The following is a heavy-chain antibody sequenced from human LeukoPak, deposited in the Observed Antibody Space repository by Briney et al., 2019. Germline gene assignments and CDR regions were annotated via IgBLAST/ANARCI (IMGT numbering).Heavy chain of an antibody. CDR2: INPSGGST. D-gene: IGHD5-12*01. CDR3: AGEEVATYAFDI. V-gene: IGHV1-46*01. Sequence: ASVKVSCKASGYTFTSYYMHWVRQAPGQGLEWMGIINPSGGSTSYAQKFQGRVTMTRDTSISTAYMELSRLRSDDTAVYYCAGEEVATYAFDIWGQGTMVTVSS. CDR1: GYTFTSYY. J-gene: IGHJ3*02.